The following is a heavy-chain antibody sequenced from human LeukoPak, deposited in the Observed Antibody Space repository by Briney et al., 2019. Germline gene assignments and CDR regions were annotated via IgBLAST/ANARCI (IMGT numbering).Heavy chain of an antibody. D-gene: IGHD2-2*01. Sequence: PGGSLRLSCAASGFTFSRFGMHWVRQAPGKGLEWVTFINYDGSKEYYADSVKGRFTISRDSSKNTLYLQMNSLRAEDTAVYFCARVYPLRVPAAMDYWGQGTLVTVSS. J-gene: IGHJ4*02. CDR3: ARVYPLRVPAAMDY. CDR1: GFTFSRFG. V-gene: IGHV3-30*02. CDR2: INYDGSKE.